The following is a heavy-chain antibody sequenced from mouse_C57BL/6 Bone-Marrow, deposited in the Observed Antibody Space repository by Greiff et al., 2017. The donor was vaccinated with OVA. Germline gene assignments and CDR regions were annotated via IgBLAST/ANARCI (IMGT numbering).Heavy chain of an antibody. J-gene: IGHJ3*01. CDR2: IDPSDSYT. CDR1: GYTFTSYW. V-gene: IGHV1-69*01. Sequence: VQLQQPGAELVMPGASVKLSCKASGYTFTSYWMHWVKQRPGQGLEWIGEIDPSDSYTNYNQKFKGKSTLTVDKSSSTAYMQLSSLTSEDSAVYYCAREEGWLPPWFAYWGQGTLVTVSA. D-gene: IGHD2-3*01. CDR3: AREEGWLPPWFAY.